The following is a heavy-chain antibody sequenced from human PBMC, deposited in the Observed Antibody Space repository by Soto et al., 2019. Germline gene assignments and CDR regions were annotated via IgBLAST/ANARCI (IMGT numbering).Heavy chain of an antibody. J-gene: IGHJ4*02. D-gene: IGHD5-12*01. CDR3: ARVYSGYDSY. Sequence: EVQLVESGGGLVQPGGSLRLSCAASGFTFSDRYMDWVRQAPGKGLEWVGRTRNKANSYTTEYAASVKGRFTISRDDSKNSLYLQMNSLKTEDTAVYYCARVYSGYDSYWGQGTLVTVSS. CDR2: TRNKANSYTT. V-gene: IGHV3-72*01. CDR1: GFTFSDRY.